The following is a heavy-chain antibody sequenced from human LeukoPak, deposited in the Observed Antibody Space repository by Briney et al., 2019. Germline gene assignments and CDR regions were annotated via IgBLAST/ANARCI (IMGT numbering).Heavy chain of an antibody. CDR3: ARHYDFWSGRDAFDI. V-gene: IGHV5-51*01. CDR2: IYPGDSDT. Sequence: GESLKISCKGPGYSFTSYWIGWVRQMPGKGLEWMGIIYPGDSDTRYSPSFQGQVTISADKSISTAYLQWSSLKASDTAMYYCARHYDFWSGRDAFDIWGQGTMVTVSS. D-gene: IGHD3-3*01. J-gene: IGHJ3*02. CDR1: GYSFTSYW.